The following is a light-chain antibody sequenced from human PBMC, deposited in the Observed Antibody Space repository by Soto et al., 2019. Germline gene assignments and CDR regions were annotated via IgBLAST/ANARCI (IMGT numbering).Light chain of an antibody. CDR3: MQDTHWPFT. CDR2: KVS. J-gene: IGKJ3*01. Sequence: DVVMTQSPLSLPVTLGQSASISCRSSQSLVHSDGDTYLIWFQQRPGQSPRRLIYKVSNRDSVVPDRFSGSGSGTDFTLKISRVEAEDVGIYYCMQDTHWPFTFGPGTKVDIK. CDR1: QSLVHSDGDTY. V-gene: IGKV2-30*02.